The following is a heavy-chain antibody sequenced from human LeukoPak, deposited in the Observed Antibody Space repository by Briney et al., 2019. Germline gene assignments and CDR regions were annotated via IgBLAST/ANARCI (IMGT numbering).Heavy chain of an antibody. J-gene: IGHJ6*03. CDR1: GFTFSSYS. CDR2: ISSSSSTI. CDR3: ARVRTVTSFYYYYMDV. V-gene: IGHV3-48*01. Sequence: GGSLRLSCAASGFTFSSYSRNWVGQAPGKGLEWVSYISSSSSTIYYADSVKGRFTISRDNAKNSLYLQMNSLRAEDTAVYYCARVRTVTSFYYYYMDVWGKGTTVTVSS. D-gene: IGHD4-11*01.